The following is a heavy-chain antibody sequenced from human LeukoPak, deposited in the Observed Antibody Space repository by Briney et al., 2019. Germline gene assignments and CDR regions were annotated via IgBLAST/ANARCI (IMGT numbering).Heavy chain of an antibody. D-gene: IGHD6-19*01. J-gene: IGHJ4*02. Sequence: GGSLRLSCVASGFIFSNYNMNRVRQAPGKGLEWVSYISNGSSTVYYADSVKGRFTISRDNAKNSLFLQINSLRAEDTAVYYCARDPDSGWYWIDYWGQGTLVTVSS. CDR1: GFIFSNYN. V-gene: IGHV3-48*01. CDR3: ARDPDSGWYWIDY. CDR2: ISNGSSTV.